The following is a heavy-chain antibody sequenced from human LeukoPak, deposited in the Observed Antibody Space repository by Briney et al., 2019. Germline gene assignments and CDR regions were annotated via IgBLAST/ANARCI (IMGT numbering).Heavy chain of an antibody. CDR3: ARERAIAY. J-gene: IGHJ4*02. CDR1: GFTFSTYW. Sequence: GGFLRLSCAASGFTFSTYWMTWVRLALGKGLEWVASIKQDGSEAYYVDSVKGRFTISRDNAKNSLYLQMNSLRADDTAVYFCARERAIAYWGQGTLVTVSS. V-gene: IGHV3-7*01. CDR2: IKQDGSEA.